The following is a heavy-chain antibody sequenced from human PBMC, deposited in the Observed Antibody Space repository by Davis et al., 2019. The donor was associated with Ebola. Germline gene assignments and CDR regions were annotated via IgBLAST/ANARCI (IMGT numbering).Heavy chain of an antibody. J-gene: IGHJ4*02. D-gene: IGHD2-15*01. CDR3: ARGGLLLWLVY. CDR2: IYSGGST. Sequence: PGGSLRLSCAASGFTVSSNYMSWVRQAPGKGLEWVSVIYSGGSTYYADSVKGRFTISRDNAKNTLYLQMNSLRAEDTAVYYCARGGLLLWLVYWGQGTLVTVSS. V-gene: IGHV3-66*01. CDR1: GFTVSSNY.